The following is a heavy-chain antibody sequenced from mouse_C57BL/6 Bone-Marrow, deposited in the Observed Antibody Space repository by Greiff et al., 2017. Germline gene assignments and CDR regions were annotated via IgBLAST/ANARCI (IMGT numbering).Heavy chain of an antibody. CDR3: ARLEFDGSSGDWYFDV. D-gene: IGHD1-1*01. Sequence: VKLMESGPELVKPGASVKLSCKASGYTFTSYDINWVKQRPGQGLAWIGWISPRDGSTKYNEKFKGKDTLTVDPSSSTAYMELHSLTSEDSAVYFCARLEFDGSSGDWYFDVWGTGTTVTVSS. J-gene: IGHJ1*03. CDR2: ISPRDGST. V-gene: IGHV1-85*01. CDR1: GYTFTSYD.